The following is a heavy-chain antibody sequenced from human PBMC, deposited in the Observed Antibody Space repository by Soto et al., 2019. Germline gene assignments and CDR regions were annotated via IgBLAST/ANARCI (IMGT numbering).Heavy chain of an antibody. CDR3: ARDGEDYYYYMDV. CDR1: GGSISSYY. CDR2: IYYSGST. V-gene: IGHV4-59*01. J-gene: IGHJ6*03. Sequence: SETLSLTCTVSGGSISSYYWSWIRQPPGKGLEWIGYIYYSGSTNYNPSLKSRVTISVDTSKNQFSLKLSSVTAADTAVYYCARDGEDYYYYMDVWGKGTTVTVSS. D-gene: IGHD2-21*01.